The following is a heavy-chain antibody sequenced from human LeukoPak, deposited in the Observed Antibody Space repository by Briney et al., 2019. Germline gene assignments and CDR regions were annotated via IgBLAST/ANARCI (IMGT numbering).Heavy chain of an antibody. CDR1: GYTFTDYH. V-gene: IGHV1-2*02. D-gene: IGHD5-12*01. J-gene: IGHJ4*02. CDR3: ARVVKYSGYDLTVDY. CDR2: INLNSGSI. Sequence: ASVKVSCKASGYTFTDYHLHWVRLAPGQGLEWMGWINLNSGSIKYAHKFQGRVTMTRDTSISTAYMELSRLRSDDTAVFYCARVVKYSGYDLTVDYWGQGTLVTVSS.